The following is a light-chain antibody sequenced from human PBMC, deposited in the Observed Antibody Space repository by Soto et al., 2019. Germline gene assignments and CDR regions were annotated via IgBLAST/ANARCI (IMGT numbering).Light chain of an antibody. Sequence: QSALTQPPSASGTPGQSVTISCTGTSSDVGGYKYVSWYQQHPGKAPKLMIYEVSERPSGVPDRFSGSKSGNTASLTVSGLQAEDEADYYCNSYADSNNWVFGGGTKVTVL. CDR2: EVS. V-gene: IGLV2-8*01. CDR3: NSYADSNNWV. J-gene: IGLJ3*02. CDR1: SSDVGGYKY.